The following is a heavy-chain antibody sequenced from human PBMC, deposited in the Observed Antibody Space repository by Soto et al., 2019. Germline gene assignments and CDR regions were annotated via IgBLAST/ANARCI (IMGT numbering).Heavy chain of an antibody. Sequence: SETLSLTCTVSGGSISSYYWSWIRQPPGKGLEWIGYIYYSGSTNYNPSLKSRVTISVDTSKNQFSLKLSSVTAADTAVYYCAGDCSSTSCYTSWFDPWGQGTLVTVST. CDR1: GGSISSYY. CDR3: AGDCSSTSCYTSWFDP. CDR2: IYYSGST. J-gene: IGHJ5*02. V-gene: IGHV4-59*01. D-gene: IGHD2-2*02.